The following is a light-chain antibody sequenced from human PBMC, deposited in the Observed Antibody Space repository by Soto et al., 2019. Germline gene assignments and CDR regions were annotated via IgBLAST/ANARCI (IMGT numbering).Light chain of an antibody. Sequence: EIVLTQSPATLSLSPGERATLSFTASQSVSDYLAWYQQKPGQSPRLLVYDASTRATAIPARFSGSGSGTEFTLTINTLQPEDFAVYYCQQYYQWPSYTFGQGTKVDIK. CDR3: QQYYQWPSYT. V-gene: IGKV3-11*01. J-gene: IGKJ2*01. CDR2: DAS. CDR1: QSVSDY.